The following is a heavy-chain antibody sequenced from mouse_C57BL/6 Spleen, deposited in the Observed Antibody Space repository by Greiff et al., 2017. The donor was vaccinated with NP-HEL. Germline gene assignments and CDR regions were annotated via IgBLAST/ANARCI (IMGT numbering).Heavy chain of an antibody. D-gene: IGHD1-1*01. V-gene: IGHV14-1*01. CDR1: GFNIKDYY. Sequence: EVQLQQSGAELVRPGASVKLSCTASGFNIKDYYMHWVKQTPEQGLEWIGRIDPEDGDTEYAPKFQGKATMTADTSSNTAYLQLSSLTSEDTAVYYCTSPPRGSSYLAWFAYWGQGTLVTVSA. CDR2: IDPEDGDT. J-gene: IGHJ3*01. CDR3: TSPPRGSSYLAWFAY.